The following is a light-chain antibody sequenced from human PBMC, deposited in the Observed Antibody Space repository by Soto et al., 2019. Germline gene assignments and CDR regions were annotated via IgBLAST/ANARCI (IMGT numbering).Light chain of an antibody. CDR3: QQYNNWPRT. CDR1: QSVSDN. CDR2: GAS. J-gene: IGKJ1*01. Sequence: EIVMTQSPATLSVSPGERATLSCRASQSVSDNLAWYQQKPGQAPRLLIYGASARATGIPARFSGSGSGTEFTPTISSLQSEDFAVYYCQQYNNWPRTFGQGTKVEIK. V-gene: IGKV3-15*01.